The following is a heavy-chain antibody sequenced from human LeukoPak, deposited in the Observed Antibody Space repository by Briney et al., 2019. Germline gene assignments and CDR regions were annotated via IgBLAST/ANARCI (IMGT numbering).Heavy chain of an antibody. CDR3: ARGGYSGFDV. J-gene: IGHJ3*01. V-gene: IGHV3-13*04. D-gene: IGHD5-12*01. Sequence: LAGGSLRLSCAASGLTFSTYDMHWVRDATGEGLEWVSGIGKGGDTYYVGSVKGRFTISRENAKNSLYLQMNSLRSGDTAVYYCARGGYSGFDVWGQGTVVTVSS. CDR2: IGKGGDT. CDR1: GLTFSTYD.